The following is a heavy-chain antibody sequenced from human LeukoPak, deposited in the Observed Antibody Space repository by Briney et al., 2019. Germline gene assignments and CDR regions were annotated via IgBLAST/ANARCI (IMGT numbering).Heavy chain of an antibody. Sequence: GGSLRLSCAASGFTFSSYAMSWVRQAPGKGLEWVSAISGSGGSTYYADSVKGRFTISRDNSKNTLYLQMTNLKVEDTAVYYCARGVGQDAFDIWGQGTMVTVSS. CDR3: ARGVGQDAFDI. V-gene: IGHV3-23*01. D-gene: IGHD1-26*01. CDR1: GFTFSSYA. CDR2: ISGSGGST. J-gene: IGHJ3*02.